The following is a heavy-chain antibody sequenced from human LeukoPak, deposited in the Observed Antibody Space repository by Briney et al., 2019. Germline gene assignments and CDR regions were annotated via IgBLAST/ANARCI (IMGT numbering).Heavy chain of an antibody. CDR1: GLIFRNYA. CDR3: AKVNYYESSDIGLFDY. CDR2: ISGDGTET. V-gene: IGHV3-23*01. Sequence: GGSLRLSCTASGLIFRNYAMTWVRQAPRKGLEWVSTISGDGTETFYADSVKGRFTISRDHSKNTLYLQMNSLRAGDTAVYYCAKVNYYESSDIGLFDYWGQGTLVTVSS. D-gene: IGHD3-22*01. J-gene: IGHJ4*02.